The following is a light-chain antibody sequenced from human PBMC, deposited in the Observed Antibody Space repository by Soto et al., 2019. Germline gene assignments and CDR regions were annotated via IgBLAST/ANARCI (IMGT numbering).Light chain of an antibody. CDR2: SNN. Sequence: QSVLTQPPSASGTPGQRVTISCSGSSSNIGSNTVNWYQQLPGTAPKLLIYSNNQRPSGVPDRFSGSKSGTSASLAISGLLSEDEADYYCAAWDGSLNGVVFGGGTQLTVL. J-gene: IGLJ2*01. V-gene: IGLV1-44*01. CDR3: AAWDGSLNGVV. CDR1: SSNIGSNT.